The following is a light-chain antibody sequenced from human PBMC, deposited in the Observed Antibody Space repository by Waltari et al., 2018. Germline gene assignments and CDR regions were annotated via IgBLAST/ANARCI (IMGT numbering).Light chain of an antibody. CDR3: SSYAGNSAIV. CDR2: EVT. CDR1: SSDVGNYNL. J-gene: IGLJ3*02. V-gene: IGLV2-23*02. Sequence: QSALTQPASVSGSLGQSITISCSGTSSDVGNYNLVSWYRQFPGEAPKLIIYEVTERPSEISDRFYGSKFGNRGSLTISGLQAEDEADYYCSSYAGNSAIVFGGGTKVTVV.